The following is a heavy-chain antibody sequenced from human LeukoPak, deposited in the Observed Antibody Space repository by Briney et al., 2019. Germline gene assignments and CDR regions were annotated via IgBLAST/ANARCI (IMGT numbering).Heavy chain of an antibody. V-gene: IGHV3-33*01. CDR3: ATDSGKSPFDY. D-gene: IGHD1-26*01. J-gene: IGHJ4*02. Sequence: GGSLRLSSAASGFTFSRYGMQWVRQVPGKGLEWVGVIWSDGNNKQYVHSVKGRFTISRDNSKNMLDLQMNSLRAEDTAVYYCATDSGKSPFDYWGQGTLVIVSS. CDR2: IWSDGNNK. CDR1: GFTFSRYG.